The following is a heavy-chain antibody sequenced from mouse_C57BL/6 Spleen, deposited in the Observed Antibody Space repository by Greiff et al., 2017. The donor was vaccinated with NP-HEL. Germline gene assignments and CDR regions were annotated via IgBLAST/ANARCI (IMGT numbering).Heavy chain of an antibody. V-gene: IGHV1-26*01. CDR2: INPNNGGT. CDR3: ARYKTLTRYFDY. Sequence: VQLKQSGPELVKPGASVKISCKASGYTFTDYYMNWVKQSHGKSLEWIGDINPNNGGTSYNQKFKGKATLTVDKSSSTAYMELRSLTSEDSAVYYCARYKTLTRYFDYWGQGTTLTVSS. CDR1: GYTFTDYY. J-gene: IGHJ2*01.